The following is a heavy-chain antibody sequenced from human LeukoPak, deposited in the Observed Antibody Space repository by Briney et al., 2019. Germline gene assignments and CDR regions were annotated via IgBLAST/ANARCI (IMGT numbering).Heavy chain of an antibody. CDR2: IYYSGST. CDR1: GFTFSSSGM. Sequence: GTLRLSCAASGFTFSSSGMSWVRRAPGKGLEWIGSIYYSGSTYYNPSLKSRVTISVDTSKNQFSLKLSSVTAADTAVYYCARDCSGGSCYSLWDYWGQGTLVTVSS. J-gene: IGHJ4*02. CDR3: ARDCSGGSCYSLWDY. D-gene: IGHD2-15*01. V-gene: IGHV4-39*07.